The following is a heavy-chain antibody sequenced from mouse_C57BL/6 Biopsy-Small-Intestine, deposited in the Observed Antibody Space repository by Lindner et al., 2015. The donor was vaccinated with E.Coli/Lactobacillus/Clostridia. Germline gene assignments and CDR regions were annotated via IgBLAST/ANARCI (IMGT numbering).Heavy chain of an antibody. V-gene: IGHV1-69*02. CDR3: ARDKEGDRRDEAFDI. Sequence: SVKVSCKLSGVTFRSYSINWVRQAPGQGLEWMGGIIPLLDMVTYSHHFQGRVTITADKATKTAYMELSSLRSEDTALYYCARDKEGDRRDEAFDIWGQGTMVTVSS. J-gene: IGHJ3*01. D-gene: IGHD2-3*01. CDR2: IIPLLDMV. CDR1: GVTFRSYS.